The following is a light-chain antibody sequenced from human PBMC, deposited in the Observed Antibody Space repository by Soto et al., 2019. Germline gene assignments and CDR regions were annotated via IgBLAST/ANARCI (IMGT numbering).Light chain of an antibody. CDR2: DAS. Sequence: DLRMTQSPSSLSASVGDRVTITCQASQDISHYLNWYQQKPGKAPRLLIYDASNLETGVPSRFSGSGSGTDFTFTISSLQPEDIATYYCQQYDNLPFTFGPGTKVDIK. CDR3: QQYDNLPFT. CDR1: QDISHY. V-gene: IGKV1-33*01. J-gene: IGKJ3*01.